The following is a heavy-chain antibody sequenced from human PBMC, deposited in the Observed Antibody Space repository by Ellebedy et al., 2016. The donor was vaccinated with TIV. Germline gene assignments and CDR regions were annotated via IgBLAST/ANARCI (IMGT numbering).Heavy chain of an antibody. Sequence: PGGSLRLSCAASGFMFSRFWMNWVRQAPGKGLEWVAKIKEDGSEKYYVDSVKGRFTISRDNAKNSVYLQMNSLRAEDTAVYYCARARGQYLYGSGSYFTNWGQGEVVTVSS. V-gene: IGHV3-7*03. CDR1: GFMFSRFW. CDR2: IKEDGSEK. J-gene: IGHJ4*02. CDR3: ARARGQYLYGSGSYFTN. D-gene: IGHD3-10*01.